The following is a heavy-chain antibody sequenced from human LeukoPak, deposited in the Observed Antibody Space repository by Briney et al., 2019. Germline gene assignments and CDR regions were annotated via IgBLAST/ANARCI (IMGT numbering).Heavy chain of an antibody. CDR2: MNPNSGNT. Sequence: ASVKVSCKASGYTFTSYGISWVRQAPGQGLEWMGWMNPNSGNTGYAQKFQGRVTMTRNTSISTAYMELSSLRSEDTAVYYCARGVWFGEEIGAFDIWGQGTMVTVSS. V-gene: IGHV1-8*02. CDR1: GYTFTSYG. D-gene: IGHD3-10*01. J-gene: IGHJ3*02. CDR3: ARGVWFGEEIGAFDI.